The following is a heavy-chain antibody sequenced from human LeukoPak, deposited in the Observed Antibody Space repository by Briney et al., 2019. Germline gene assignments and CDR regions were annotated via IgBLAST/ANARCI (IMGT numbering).Heavy chain of an antibody. CDR1: GGSISSSTYF. CDR2: SFNSGTT. Sequence: PSETLSLTCTVSGGSISSSTYFWGWLRPPPGKGLEWIAISFNSGTTYYNPSLKSRVTSSVDTSKNQFSLKLNSVTAADTAVYYCARHGSYYFWFDPWGQGTLVTVSS. D-gene: IGHD1-26*01. CDR3: ARHGSYYFWFDP. V-gene: IGHV4-39*01. J-gene: IGHJ5*02.